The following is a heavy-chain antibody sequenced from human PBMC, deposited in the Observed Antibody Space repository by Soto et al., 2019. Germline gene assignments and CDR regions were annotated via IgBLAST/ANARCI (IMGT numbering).Heavy chain of an antibody. V-gene: IGHV1-69*05. D-gene: IGHD6-6*01. CDR3: ARGTHATLSSSFAY. Sequence: QVQLVQSGAEVKKPGSSVKVSCKASGGTFSSSAISWVRQAPGQGLEWMGGIIPILGTPTYSQKFQDRVAIIPVHSTTTDHMERSSLRSEATAVYYCARGTHATLSSSFAYWGQGTLVTVPP. J-gene: IGHJ4*02. CDR1: GGTFSSSA. CDR2: IIPILGTP.